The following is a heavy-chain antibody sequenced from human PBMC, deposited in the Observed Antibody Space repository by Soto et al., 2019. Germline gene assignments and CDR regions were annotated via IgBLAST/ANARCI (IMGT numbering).Heavy chain of an antibody. V-gene: IGHV1-8*01. CDR3: ATVFRGCGGHVGF. CDR1: GYTFTEFD. D-gene: IGHD2-21*01. Sequence: GQSGADVKKPGASVKVSCKTSGYTFTEFDINWVRQAPGQGVEWMGWRNTHTGNTGYAQKFQGRVTMTRHNSISPADMDLRRLRSADTAGYYCATVFRGCGGHVGFWGQGTLVTVSS. J-gene: IGHJ4*02. CDR2: RNTHTGNT.